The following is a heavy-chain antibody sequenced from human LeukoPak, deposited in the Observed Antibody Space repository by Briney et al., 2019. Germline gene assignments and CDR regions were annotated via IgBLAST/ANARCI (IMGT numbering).Heavy chain of an antibody. Sequence: GGLILSCAASGFPFSNYWLTWVRPAPGQGLEWVANIKQDGSEKQYLDSVKGRFTISRDNAKTSLYLQMNSLRAEDTAVYYCARDRQIAYWGQGTLVTVSS. J-gene: IGHJ4*02. CDR1: GFPFSNYW. V-gene: IGHV3-7*01. CDR3: ARDRQIAY. CDR2: IKQDGSEK.